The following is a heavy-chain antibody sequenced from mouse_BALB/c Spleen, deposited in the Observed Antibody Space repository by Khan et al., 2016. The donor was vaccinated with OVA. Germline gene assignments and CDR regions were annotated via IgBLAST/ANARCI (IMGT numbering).Heavy chain of an antibody. Sequence: EVQLQQSGTELARPGASVKMSCKASGNTFTSYWIHWVKQRPGQGLEWIGAIYPGNSDTNYNQKFKGKAKLTADTSTSTAYMELSSLTNEDSAVYYCTDDGYYVGWFAYWGQGTLVTVSA. CDR3: TDDGYYVGWFAY. V-gene: IGHV1-5*01. CDR2: IYPGNSDT. J-gene: IGHJ3*01. D-gene: IGHD2-3*01. CDR1: GNTFTSYW.